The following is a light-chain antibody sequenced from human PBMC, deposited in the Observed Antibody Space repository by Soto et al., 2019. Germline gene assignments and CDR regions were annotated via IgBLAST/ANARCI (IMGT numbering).Light chain of an antibody. V-gene: IGKV1-17*01. CDR1: QYIGRY. CDR2: AAS. J-gene: IGKJ4*01. Sequence: DIQMTQSPSSLSASVGDRVTITCRAGQYIGRYLNWYQQKPGKAPKLLIYAASSLHSGVPSRFSGSRSGTEFTLTISSLQPEDIATYYCLQHNSYPRTFGGGTKVDIK. CDR3: LQHNSYPRT.